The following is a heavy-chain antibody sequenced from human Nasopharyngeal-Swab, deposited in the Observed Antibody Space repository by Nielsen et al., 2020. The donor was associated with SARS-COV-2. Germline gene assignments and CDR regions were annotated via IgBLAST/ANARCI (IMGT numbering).Heavy chain of an antibody. CDR2: ISSSGSTI. D-gene: IGHD2-2*03. CDR3: ARDWIAQAFDI. V-gene: IGHV3-11*04. Sequence: GESLKISCAASGFTFSDYYMSWIRQAPGKGPEWVSYISSSGSTIYYADSVKGRFTISRDNAKNSLYLQMNSLRAEDTAVYYCARDWIAQAFDIWGQGTMVTVSS. CDR1: GFTFSDYY. J-gene: IGHJ3*02.